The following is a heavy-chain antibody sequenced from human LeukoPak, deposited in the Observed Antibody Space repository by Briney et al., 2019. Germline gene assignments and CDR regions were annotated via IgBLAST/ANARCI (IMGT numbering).Heavy chain of an antibody. Sequence: PSETLSLTCTVSGGSISSGGYYWSWIRQHPGKGLEWIGYIYYSGSTYYNPSLKSRVTISADTSKNQFSLKLSSVTAADTAVYYCARGYSYALFDYWGQGTLVTVSS. CDR3: ARGYSYALFDY. J-gene: IGHJ4*02. D-gene: IGHD5-18*01. V-gene: IGHV4-31*03. CDR1: GGSISSGGYY. CDR2: IYYSGST.